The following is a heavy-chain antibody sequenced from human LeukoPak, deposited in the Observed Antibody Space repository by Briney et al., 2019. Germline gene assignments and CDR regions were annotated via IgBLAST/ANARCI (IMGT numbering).Heavy chain of an antibody. CDR2: IYYSGST. Sequence: SETLSLTCTVSGGSISSYYWSWIRQPPGKGLEWIGYIYYSGSTNYNPSLKSRVTISVDTSKNQFSLKLSSVTAADTAVYYCARDVGWFGELSGYYMDVWGKGTTVTISS. CDR3: ARDVGWFGELSGYYMDV. D-gene: IGHD3-10*01. V-gene: IGHV4-59*12. CDR1: GGSISSYY. J-gene: IGHJ6*03.